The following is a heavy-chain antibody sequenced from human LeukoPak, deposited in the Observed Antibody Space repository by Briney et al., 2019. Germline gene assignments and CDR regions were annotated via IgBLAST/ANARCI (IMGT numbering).Heavy chain of an antibody. CDR1: GFTFSSYA. D-gene: IGHD3-10*01. J-gene: IGHJ4*02. CDR3: AKDTGLLWFGELLYSNFDY. CDR2: ISGSGGST. Sequence: GGSLRLSCAASGFTFSSYAMSWVRQAPGKGLEGVSAISGSGGSTYYADSVKGGFTISRDNSENTLYLQMNSLRAEDTAVYYCAKDTGLLWFGELLYSNFDYWGQGTLVTVSS. V-gene: IGHV3-23*01.